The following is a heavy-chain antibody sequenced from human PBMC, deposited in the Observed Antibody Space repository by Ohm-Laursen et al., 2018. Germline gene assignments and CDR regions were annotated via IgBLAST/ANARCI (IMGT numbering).Heavy chain of an antibody. D-gene: IGHD3-9*01. CDR2: IWYDGSNK. J-gene: IGHJ6*02. CDR1: GFTFSSYG. V-gene: IGHV3-33*01. CDR3: ARAYIYSSYYYYYGMDV. Sequence: SLRLSCAASGFTFSSYGMHWVRQAPGKGLEWVAVIWYDGSNKYYADSVKGRFTTSRDNSKNTLYLQMNSLRAEDTAVYYCARAYIYSSYYYYYGMDVWGQGTTVTVSS.